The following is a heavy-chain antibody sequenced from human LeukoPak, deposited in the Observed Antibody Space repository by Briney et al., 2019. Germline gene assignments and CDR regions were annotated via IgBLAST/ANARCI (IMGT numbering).Heavy chain of an antibody. Sequence: PGGSLRLSCAASGFTFSSYGMGWVRQAPGKGLEWIGYIYYSGSTNYNPSLKSRVTISVDTSKNQFSLKLSSVTAADTAVYYCARDGLNTMVRGKIHYNYMDVWGKGTTVSISS. V-gene: IGHV4-59*12. J-gene: IGHJ6*03. CDR2: IYYSGST. CDR3: ARDGLNTMVRGKIHYNYMDV. CDR1: GFTFSSYG. D-gene: IGHD3-10*01.